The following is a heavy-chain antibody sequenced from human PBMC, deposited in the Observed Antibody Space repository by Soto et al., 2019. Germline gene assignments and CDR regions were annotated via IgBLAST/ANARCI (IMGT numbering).Heavy chain of an antibody. CDR2: IYPGDSDT. CDR1: GYSFTSYW. D-gene: IGHD1-26*01. J-gene: IGHJ6*02. V-gene: IGHV5-51*01. CDR3: ARHQGSVGGGYPGNYGMDV. Sequence: GESLKISCKGSGYSFTSYWIGWVRQMPGKGLEWMGIIYPGDSDTRYSPSFQGQVTISADKSISTAYLQWSSLKASDTAMYYCARHQGSVGGGYPGNYGMDVWGQGTTVTVSS.